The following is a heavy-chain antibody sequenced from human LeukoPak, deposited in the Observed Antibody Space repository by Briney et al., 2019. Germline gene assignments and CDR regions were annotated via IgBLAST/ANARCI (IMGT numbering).Heavy chain of an antibody. D-gene: IGHD6-13*01. CDR1: GYTFTGYY. CDR2: INPNSGGT. Sequence: ASVKISCKASGYTFTGYYIHWVRQAPGQGLEWMGRINPNSGGTNYAQKFQGRVALTRDTSISTAYMELSSLRSDDTAVYYCARVIIMPGTVDWGDSWGQGALVTVSS. CDR3: ARVIIMPGTVDWGDS. J-gene: IGHJ4*02. V-gene: IGHV1-2*06.